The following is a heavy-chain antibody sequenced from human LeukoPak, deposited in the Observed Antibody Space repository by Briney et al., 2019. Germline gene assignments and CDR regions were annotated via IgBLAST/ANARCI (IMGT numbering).Heavy chain of an antibody. Sequence: ASVKVSCKASGYTFTSYGISWVRQAPGQGLEWMGWISAYNGNTNYAQKLQGRATMTTDTSTSTAYMELRSLRSDDTAVYYCARDRVGGSYGGRFDYWGQGTLVTVSS. CDR2: ISAYNGNT. J-gene: IGHJ4*02. V-gene: IGHV1-18*01. D-gene: IGHD1-26*01. CDR3: ARDRVGGSYGGRFDY. CDR1: GYTFTSYG.